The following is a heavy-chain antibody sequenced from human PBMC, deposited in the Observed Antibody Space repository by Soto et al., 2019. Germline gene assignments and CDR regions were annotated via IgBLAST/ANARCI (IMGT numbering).Heavy chain of an antibody. J-gene: IGHJ4*02. V-gene: IGHV4-30-4*01. D-gene: IGHD5-18*01. Sequence: LSLTCTVSGGSISSGDYYWSWIRQPPGKGLEWIGYIYYSGSTYYNPSLKSRVTISVDTSKNQFSLKLSSVTAADTAVYYCARVRRWGAMDTAFDYWGQGTLVTVSS. CDR2: IYYSGST. CDR1: GGSISSGDYY. CDR3: ARVRRWGAMDTAFDY.